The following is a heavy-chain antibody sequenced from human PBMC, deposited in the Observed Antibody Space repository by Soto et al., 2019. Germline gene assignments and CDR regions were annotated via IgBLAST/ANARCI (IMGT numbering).Heavy chain of an antibody. J-gene: IGHJ5*02. CDR1: GFTFSGSA. CDR3: TVHRPTYYDFWSGLAGFDP. Sequence: PGGSLRLSCSASGFTFSGSAMRWVRQASGKGLEWVGRIRSKANSYATAYAASVKGRFTISRDDSKNTAYLQMNSLKTEDTAVYYCTVHRPTYYDFWSGLAGFDPWGQGTLVTVSS. D-gene: IGHD3-3*01. V-gene: IGHV3-73*01. CDR2: IRSKANSYAT.